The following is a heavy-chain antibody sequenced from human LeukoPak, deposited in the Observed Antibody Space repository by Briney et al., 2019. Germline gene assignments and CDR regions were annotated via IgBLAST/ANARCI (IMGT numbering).Heavy chain of an antibody. Sequence: GGSLRLSCAASGFTFSNAWMSWVRQAPGKGLEWVGRIKSKANGETADYAAPVEGRFTISRDDSKNTLYLQMNSLKTEDTALYYCTTDAILIGYSNFDYWGQGTLVAVSS. CDR1: GFTFSNAW. CDR3: TTDAILIGYSNFDY. D-gene: IGHD3-9*01. V-gene: IGHV3-15*01. J-gene: IGHJ4*02. CDR2: IKSKANGETA.